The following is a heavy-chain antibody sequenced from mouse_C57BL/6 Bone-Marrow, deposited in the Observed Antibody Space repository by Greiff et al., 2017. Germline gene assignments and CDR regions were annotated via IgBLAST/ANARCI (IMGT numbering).Heavy chain of an antibody. CDR2: IDPEIGDT. CDR1: GFNIKDDY. V-gene: IGHV14-4*01. Sequence: VQLQQSGAELVRPGASVTLSCTASGFNIKDDYIHWVKQRPEQGLEWIGWIDPEIGDTEYASKFQGKATITSDTSSNTAYLQLSSLTSEDTAVDYCSSFDHNYFDCWGQGTPLTVAS. D-gene: IGHD2-3*01. CDR3: SSFDHNYFDC. J-gene: IGHJ2*01.